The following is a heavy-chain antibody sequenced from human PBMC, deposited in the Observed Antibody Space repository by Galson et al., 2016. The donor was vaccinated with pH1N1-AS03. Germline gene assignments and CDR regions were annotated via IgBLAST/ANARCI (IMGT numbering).Heavy chain of an antibody. J-gene: IGHJ4*02. V-gene: IGHV4-61*01. D-gene: IGHD3-9*01. Sequence: SETLSLTCTVSGDSDSGGTYYWNWIRQPPGKGLEWIGYIYYTGITNYNPSLESRLTISIDRSKNQISLTLGSVTAADTAMYYCARNGVLTGYHATGRERVDYWGQGTLVIVSS. CDR2: IYYTGIT. CDR1: GDSDSGGTYY. CDR3: ARNGVLTGYHATGRERVDY.